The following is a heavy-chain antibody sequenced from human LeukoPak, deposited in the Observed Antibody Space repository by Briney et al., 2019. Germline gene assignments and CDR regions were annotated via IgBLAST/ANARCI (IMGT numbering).Heavy chain of an antibody. J-gene: IGHJ4*02. V-gene: IGHV3-30*01. CDR2: ISYDGSNK. D-gene: IGHD1-26*01. Sequence: PGGSLRLSCAASGFTFSSYAMHWVRQAPGKGLEWVAVISYDGSNKYYADSVKGRFTISRDNSKNTLYLQMNSLRAEDTAVYYCARYSGSYDYWGQGTLVTVSS. CDR3: ARYSGSYDY. CDR1: GFTFSSYA.